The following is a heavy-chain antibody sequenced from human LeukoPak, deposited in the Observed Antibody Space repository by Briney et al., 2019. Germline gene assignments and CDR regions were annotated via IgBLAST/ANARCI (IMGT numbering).Heavy chain of an antibody. D-gene: IGHD4-17*01. V-gene: IGHV4-31*03. CDR1: GGSVSSGGYY. J-gene: IGHJ4*02. CDR2: IYYSGRT. Sequence: SETPSLTCTVSGGSVSSGGYYWTRICQHPGKGLEWLGYIYYSGRTYYNPSLKSRITISLDTSENRFSLNLTSVSAADTAFYYCARSSDYGDYDWGQGTLVTVSS. CDR3: ARSSDYGDYD.